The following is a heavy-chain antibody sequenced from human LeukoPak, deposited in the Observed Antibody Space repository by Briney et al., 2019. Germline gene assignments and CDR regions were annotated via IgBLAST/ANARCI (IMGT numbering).Heavy chain of an antibody. V-gene: IGHV3-7*01. CDR2: IKQDGSEK. CDR3: ARGGYFDWLKD. Sequence: GGSLRLSCAASGFTFSTYSMTWVRQAPGKGLEWVANIKQDGSEKYYVDSVKGRFTISRDNAKNSLYLQMNSLRAEDTAVYYCARGGYFDWLKDWGQGTLVTVSS. D-gene: IGHD3-9*01. J-gene: IGHJ4*02. CDR1: GFTFSTYS.